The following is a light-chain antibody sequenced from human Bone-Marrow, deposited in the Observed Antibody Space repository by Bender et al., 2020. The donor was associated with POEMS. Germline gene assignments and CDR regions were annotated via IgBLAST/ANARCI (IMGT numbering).Light chain of an antibody. V-gene: IGLV3-1*01. CDR3: QAWDTNTMV. J-gene: IGLJ2*01. CDR1: KLGGKF. CDR2: QDN. Sequence: SYELTQPPSVSVSPGQIASITCSGDKLGGKFAAWYQQKPGQSPVLVIYQDNGRPSGIPERFSGSNSGNIATLTISGTQAMDEADYFCQAWDTNTMVFGGGTKLTVL.